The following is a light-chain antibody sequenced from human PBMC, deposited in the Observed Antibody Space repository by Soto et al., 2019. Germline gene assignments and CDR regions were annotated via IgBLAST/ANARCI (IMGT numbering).Light chain of an antibody. CDR2: TNT. CDR1: SSNIGSNT. J-gene: IGLJ3*02. CDR3: AAWDDSLNGQGV. Sequence: QPVLTQPPSASGTPGQRVTISCSGSSSNIGSNTVSWYQQLPGTAPKLLIYTNTQRPSGVPDRFSGSKSGTSASLAISGLQSEDEADYYCAAWDDSLNGQGVFGGGTKVTVL. V-gene: IGLV1-44*01.